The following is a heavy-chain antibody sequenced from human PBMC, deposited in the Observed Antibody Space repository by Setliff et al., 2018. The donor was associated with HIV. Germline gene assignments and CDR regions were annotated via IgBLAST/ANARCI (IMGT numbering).Heavy chain of an antibody. CDR2: IIPIFGTA. D-gene: IGHD6-19*01. Sequence: SVKVSCKASGGTFSTYAISWVRQAPGQGLEWMGGIIPIFGTANYDQRFQGRVTITADETTSTAYMELSSLRSEDTAVYYCATPRGYSSGWYLDLFVYWGQGTLVTVSS. J-gene: IGHJ4*02. CDR3: ATPRGYSSGWYLDLFVY. V-gene: IGHV1-69*13. CDR1: GGTFSTYA.